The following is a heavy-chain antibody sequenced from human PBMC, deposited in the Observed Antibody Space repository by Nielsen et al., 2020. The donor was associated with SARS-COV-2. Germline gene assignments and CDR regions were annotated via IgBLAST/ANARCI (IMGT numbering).Heavy chain of an antibody. Sequence: GGSLRLSCAASGFSLSDFYMTWIRQAPGKGLEWVSYISSSGTHTKYADSVKGRFTISRDNAKNSLYLQMNSLRAEDTALYHCARTNYGDYEGAFDIWGQGTMVTVSS. CDR3: ARTNYGDYEGAFDI. CDR2: ISSSGTHT. J-gene: IGHJ3*02. V-gene: IGHV3-11*03. CDR1: GFSLSDFY. D-gene: IGHD4-17*01.